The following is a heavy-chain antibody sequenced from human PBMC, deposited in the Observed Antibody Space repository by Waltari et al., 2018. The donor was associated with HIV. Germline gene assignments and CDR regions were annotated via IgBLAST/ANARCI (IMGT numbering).Heavy chain of an antibody. CDR3: ARGGSEAEFWICFPVKS. J-gene: IGHJ4*02. D-gene: IGHD3-3*01. Sequence: QVQLVESGGGVVQPGRSLRPPCAASGFTFNTHTIPWPRQAPGKGLEWVELIAYYATKKYYVHSVKGRFTIARDKAKNTRNLQMSSMKIEATAWYYCARGGSEAEFWICFPVKSWGQGTRVLVSS. CDR2: IAYYATKK. V-gene: IGHV3-30*04. CDR1: GFTFNTHT.